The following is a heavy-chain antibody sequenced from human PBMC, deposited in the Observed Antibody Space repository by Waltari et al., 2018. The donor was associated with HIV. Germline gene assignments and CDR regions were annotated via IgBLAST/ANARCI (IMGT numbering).Heavy chain of an antibody. CDR3: ARNTTSSPWFDS. V-gene: IGHV4-39*07. CDR1: GESMPSGTSY. Sequence: QLQLQESGPGLVKPSETLSLTCSVSGESMPSGTSYWAWIRQPPGKPLEWMATIYYIGTTYYNPSFKSRVTMSVDTSRNQFSLTLNSVTAADTAVYYCARNTTSSPWFDSWGPGTPVAVSS. D-gene: IGHD6-6*01. J-gene: IGHJ5*01. CDR2: IYYIGTT.